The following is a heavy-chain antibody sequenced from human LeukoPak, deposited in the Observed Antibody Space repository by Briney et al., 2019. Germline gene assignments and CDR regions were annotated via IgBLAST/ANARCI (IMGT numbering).Heavy chain of an antibody. CDR2: IYYSGST. CDR1: GGSISSSSYY. D-gene: IGHD2-2*01. J-gene: IGHJ6*02. CDR3: ARRQTYQLPSERYYYYYGMDV. Sequence: SETLSLTCTVSGGSISSSSYYWGWIRQPPGKGLEWIGSIYYSGSTYYNPPLKSRVTISVDTSKNQFSLKLSSVTAADTAVYYCARRQTYQLPSERYYYYYGMDVWGQGTTVTVSS. V-gene: IGHV4-39*01.